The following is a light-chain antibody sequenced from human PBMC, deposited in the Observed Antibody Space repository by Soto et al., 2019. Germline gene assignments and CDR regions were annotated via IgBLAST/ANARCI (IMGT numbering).Light chain of an antibody. Sequence: QSVLTQPASVSGSPGQSITISCTGTSSDVGSYNLVSWYQQYPGKAPKLMIYEVSKRPSGVSNRSSGSKSGNTASLTISGLQAEDEADYYCCSYAGSSTYVFGTGTKVTVL. CDR2: EVS. CDR3: CSYAGSSTYV. CDR1: SSDVGSYNL. V-gene: IGLV2-23*02. J-gene: IGLJ1*01.